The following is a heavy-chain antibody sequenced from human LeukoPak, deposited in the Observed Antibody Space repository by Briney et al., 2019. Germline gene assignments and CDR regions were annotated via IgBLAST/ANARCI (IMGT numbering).Heavy chain of an antibody. CDR2: ISSGDTYI. CDR3: ARGRRSAYYYYYIDV. J-gene: IGHJ6*03. V-gene: IGHV3-21*01. D-gene: IGHD3-10*01. CDR1: GFTFSDYT. Sequence: PGGSLRLSCAASGFTFSDYTMSWVRQAPGKGLEWVSSISSGDTYIYYADSVKGRFTISRDNAENSLYLQMNSLRADDTAVYYCARGRRSAYYYYYIDVWGKGTTVTVSS.